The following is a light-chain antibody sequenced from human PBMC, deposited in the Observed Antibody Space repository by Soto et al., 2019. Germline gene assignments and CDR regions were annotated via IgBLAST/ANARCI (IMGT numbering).Light chain of an antibody. CDR3: QQRADWPIT. Sequence: EIVLTQSPATLSLSPGEGAALSCRASQYITIYLAWYQQKPGQAPRLLIYDASNRATGIPARFSGSGSGTDFTLTISSLEPDDFAVYYCQQRADWPITFGQGTRLVMK. J-gene: IGKJ5*01. V-gene: IGKV3-11*01. CDR2: DAS. CDR1: QYITIY.